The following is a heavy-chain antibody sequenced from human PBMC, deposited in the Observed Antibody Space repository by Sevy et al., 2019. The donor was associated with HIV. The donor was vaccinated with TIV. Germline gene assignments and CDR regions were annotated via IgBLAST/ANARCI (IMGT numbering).Heavy chain of an antibody. CDR1: GFTFNSFA. Sequence: GGSLRLSCAASGFTFNSFAISWVRQAPGKGLEWVSGVSGSGVRTYYTDYMKGRFTVARDNSKNTLYLQIDNLRVEDTAVYYCAKATSAKATEDHFDYWGQGTLVTVSS. D-gene: IGHD5-12*01. V-gene: IGHV3-23*01. CDR3: AKATSAKATEDHFDY. CDR2: VSGSGVRT. J-gene: IGHJ4*02.